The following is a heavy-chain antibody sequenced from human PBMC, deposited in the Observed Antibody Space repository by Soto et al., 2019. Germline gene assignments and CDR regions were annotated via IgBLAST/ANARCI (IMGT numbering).Heavy chain of an antibody. CDR2: INGRGNYI. Sequence: WGSLLLACAASGFTFSSYTMNWVRQAPGKGLDWVSSINGRGNYIYYAESVKGRFTISRDNAKNSLYLQMDRLRAEDTALYYCVREDGKVGTNSAFDYWGLGAMVTVSS. CDR1: GFTFSSYT. CDR3: VREDGKVGTNSAFDY. J-gene: IGHJ4*02. V-gene: IGHV3-21*01. D-gene: IGHD1-26*01.